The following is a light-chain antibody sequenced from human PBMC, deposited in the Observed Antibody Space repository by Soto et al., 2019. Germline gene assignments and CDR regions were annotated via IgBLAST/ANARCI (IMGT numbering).Light chain of an antibody. CDR2: DVS. CDR3: SSYTPGGSDV. CDR1: SRDVGGYNS. V-gene: IGLV2-14*01. Sequence: QSALTQPASVSGSPGLSIAISCTGTSRDVGGYNSVSWYQQQPGKVPKLMIYDVSHRPSGVSNRFSGSKSGNTASLTISGLQAEDEGYYYCSSYTPGGSDVFGTGTKVTVL. J-gene: IGLJ1*01.